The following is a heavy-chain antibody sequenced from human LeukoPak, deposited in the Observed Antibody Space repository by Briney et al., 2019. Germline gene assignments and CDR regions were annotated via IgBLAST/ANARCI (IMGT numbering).Heavy chain of an antibody. CDR1: GYSFTTYW. V-gene: IGHV5-51*01. CDR3: ARSHCSSTSCRKSFQYNWFDP. Sequence: GESLKISCKASGYSFTTYWIGWVRQMPGKGLEWMGIIYPADSTAHYSPSFQGQVTISADKSISTAYLQWSSLKASDTAMYYCARSHCSSTSCRKSFQYNWFDPWGQGTLVTVSS. J-gene: IGHJ5*02. CDR2: IYPADSTA. D-gene: IGHD2-2*01.